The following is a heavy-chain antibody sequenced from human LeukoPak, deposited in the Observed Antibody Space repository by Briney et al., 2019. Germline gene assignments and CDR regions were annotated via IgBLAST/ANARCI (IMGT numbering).Heavy chain of an antibody. J-gene: IGHJ5*02. Sequence: SVKVSCKASGGTFSSYAISWVRHAPGQGLEWMGRIIPILGIANYAQKFQGRVTITADKSTSTAYMELSSLRSEDTAVYYCARGGGYSYENWFDTWGQGTLVTVSS. CDR2: IIPILGIA. CDR1: GGTFSSYA. V-gene: IGHV1-69*04. D-gene: IGHD5-18*01. CDR3: ARGGGYSYENWFDT.